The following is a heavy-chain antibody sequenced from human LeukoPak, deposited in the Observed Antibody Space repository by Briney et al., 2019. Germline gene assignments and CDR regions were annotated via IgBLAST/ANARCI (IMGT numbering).Heavy chain of an antibody. CDR1: GGSINNYY. D-gene: IGHD2-2*01. Sequence: SETLSLTCSVSGGSINNYYWSWIRQPPGRGLEWIGYIYYSGSTSYNPSLKSRLTISVDTSNNQFSLKLRSVTAADTGVYFRARGGRSASAYYYMDVWGRGTTVTVSS. CDR3: ARGGRSASAYYYMDV. V-gene: IGHV4-59*12. CDR2: IYYSGST. J-gene: IGHJ6*03.